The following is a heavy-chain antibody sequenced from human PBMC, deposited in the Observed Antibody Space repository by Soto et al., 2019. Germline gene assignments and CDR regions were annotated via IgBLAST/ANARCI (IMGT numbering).Heavy chain of an antibody. CDR1: GFTFSSYA. J-gene: IGHJ6*02. V-gene: IGHV3-30-3*01. Sequence: QVQLVESGGGVVQPGRSLRLSCAASGFTFSSYAMHWVRQAPGKGLEWVAVISYDGSNKYYADSVKGRFTISRDNSKNTQYLQMNSLRAEDTAVYYCARTRLPESSSWYNYYYYGMDVWGQGNTVTVSS. CDR2: ISYDGSNK. CDR3: ARTRLPESSSWYNYYYYGMDV. D-gene: IGHD6-13*01.